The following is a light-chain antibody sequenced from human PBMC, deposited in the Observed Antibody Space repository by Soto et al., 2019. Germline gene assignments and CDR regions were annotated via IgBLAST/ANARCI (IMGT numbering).Light chain of an antibody. Sequence: QSALTQPASVSGSPGQWITISCTGTSSDVGGYNSVSWYQQHPGKAPKLMIYDVSNRHSGVSNRFSGSKSGNTDSLTISGLQAEDEADYYCISYTSSSTLYVFGTGTKVTVL. CDR2: DVS. CDR3: ISYTSSSTLYV. J-gene: IGLJ1*01. CDR1: SSDVGGYNS. V-gene: IGLV2-14*03.